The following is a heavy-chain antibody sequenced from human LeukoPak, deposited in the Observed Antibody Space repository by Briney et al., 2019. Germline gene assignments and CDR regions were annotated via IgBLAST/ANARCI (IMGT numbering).Heavy chain of an antibody. Sequence: GGSLRLSCAASGFTFSVYWMHWVRQAPGKGLVWVSLIKSDGSSAMYADTVKGRFSISRDNAKNTLYLQMNSLRAEDTAVYFCARELASAAFDYWGQGTPVTVSS. CDR2: IKSDGSSA. CDR3: ARELASAAFDY. CDR1: GFTFSVYW. D-gene: IGHD5-12*01. J-gene: IGHJ4*02. V-gene: IGHV3-74*03.